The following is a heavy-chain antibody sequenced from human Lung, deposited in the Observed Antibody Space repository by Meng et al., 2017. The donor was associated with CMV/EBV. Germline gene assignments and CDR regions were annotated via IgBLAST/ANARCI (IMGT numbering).Heavy chain of an antibody. V-gene: IGHV4-4*02. CDR3: ASEGEYYYDSSGYYGYFDY. Sequence: SISSSNWGRWVRQPPGKGLEWIGEIYHSGSTNYNPALKRRVTISVDKSKNQFSLKLSSVTAADTAVYYCASEGEYYYDSSGYYGYFDYWGQGTLVTVSS. CDR1: SISSSNW. CDR2: IYHSGST. J-gene: IGHJ4*02. D-gene: IGHD3-22*01.